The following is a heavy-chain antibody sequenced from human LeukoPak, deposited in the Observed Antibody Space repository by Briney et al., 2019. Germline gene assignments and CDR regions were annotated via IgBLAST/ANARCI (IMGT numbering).Heavy chain of an antibody. CDR3: ARVTKCSSSWYLRGHYYYYYMDV. CDR2: ISAYNGDT. Sequence: ASVKVSCKASGYTFTSYGISWVRQAPGQGLEWMGWISAYNGDTNYAQKLQGRVTMTTDTSTSTAYMELRSLRSDDTAVYYCARVTKCSSSWYLRGHYYYYYMDVWGKGTTVTVSS. D-gene: IGHD6-13*01. CDR1: GYTFTSYG. V-gene: IGHV1-18*01. J-gene: IGHJ6*03.